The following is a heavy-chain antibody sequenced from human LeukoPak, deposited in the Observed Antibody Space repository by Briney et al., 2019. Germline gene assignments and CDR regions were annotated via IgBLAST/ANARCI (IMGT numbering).Heavy chain of an antibody. V-gene: IGHV3-11*01. CDR1: GFTFSDYS. Sequence: GGSLRLSCAASGFTFSDYSMSWIRQAPGKGLEWVSYISSSGSTTYYSDSVKGRFTISRDNAKKSLYLQMNSLRAEDTAVYYCARDSYSGYDGFVDYWGQGTLVTVSS. D-gene: IGHD5-12*01. CDR3: ARDSYSGYDGFVDY. J-gene: IGHJ4*02. CDR2: ISSSGSTT.